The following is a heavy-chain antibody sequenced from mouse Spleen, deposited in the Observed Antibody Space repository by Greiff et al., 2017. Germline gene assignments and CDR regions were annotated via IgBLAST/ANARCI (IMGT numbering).Heavy chain of an antibody. CDR3: ARHYYGNFYAMDY. CDR2: ISNGGGST. J-gene: IGHJ4*01. Sequence: EVKLVESGGGLVQPGGSLKLSCATSGFTFSDYYMYWVRQTPEKRLEWVAYISNGGGSTYYPDTVKGRFTISRDNAKNTLYLQMSRLKSEDTAMYYCARHYYGNFYAMDYWGQGTSVTVSS. V-gene: IGHV5-12*02. D-gene: IGHD2-1*01. CDR1: GFTFSDYY.